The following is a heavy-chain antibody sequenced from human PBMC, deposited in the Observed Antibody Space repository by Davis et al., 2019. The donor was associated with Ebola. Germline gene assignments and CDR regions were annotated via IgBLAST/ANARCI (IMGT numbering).Heavy chain of an antibody. CDR3: AREFGSRGWVTIDY. Sequence: GESLKISCAASGFTFSIYAMSWVRQAPGKGLEWVSSMSGSGGSAYYTDSVRGRFAISRDNSKNTLYLQMNSLRAEDTAVYYCAREFGSRGWVTIDYWGQGTLVTVSS. J-gene: IGHJ4*02. V-gene: IGHV3-23*01. CDR1: GFTFSIYA. CDR2: MSGSGGSA. D-gene: IGHD6-19*01.